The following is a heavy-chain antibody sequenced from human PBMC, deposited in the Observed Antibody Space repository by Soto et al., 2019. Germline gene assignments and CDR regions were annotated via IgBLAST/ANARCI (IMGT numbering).Heavy chain of an antibody. J-gene: IGHJ3*02. Sequence: SVKVSCKASGGTFSSYGIHWLRQAPGQGLEWVGGIIPMSGTSNYAQKFQGRVAISVDESTRAAYMELRSLKSEDTAMYYCARENYYGAGSYYRDAFDIWGQGTMVTVSS. CDR2: IIPMSGTS. V-gene: IGHV1-69*13. CDR1: GGTFSSYG. D-gene: IGHD3-10*01. CDR3: ARENYYGAGSYYRDAFDI.